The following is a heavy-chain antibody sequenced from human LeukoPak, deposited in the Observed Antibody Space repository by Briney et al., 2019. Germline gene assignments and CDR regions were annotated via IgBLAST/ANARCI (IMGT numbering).Heavy chain of an antibody. CDR1: GYSFTSYW. D-gene: IGHD2-2*01. J-gene: IGHJ4*02. CDR3: ARQYCSTTNCPFDY. Sequence: GESLKISCKGSGYSFTSYWIGWVRQRPGKGLELMGIIYPGDSDTRYSPSFQGQVTMSADKSISTAYLQWSSLKASDTAMYYCARQYCSTTNCPFDYWGQGTLVTVSS. CDR2: IYPGDSDT. V-gene: IGHV5-51*01.